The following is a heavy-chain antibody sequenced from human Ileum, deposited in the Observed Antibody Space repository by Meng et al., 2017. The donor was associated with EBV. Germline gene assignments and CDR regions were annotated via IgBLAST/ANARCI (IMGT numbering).Heavy chain of an antibody. CDR2: ISAYNGNT. V-gene: IGHV1-18*01. J-gene: IGHJ5*02. CDR3: ARDLPGGTKGTWLDL. CDR1: GYIFNNYG. Sequence: QVQPVQSGAEVKKPGASVKVSCKASGYIFNNYGVSWVRQAPGQGPEWMGWISAYNGNTNYAQNFQGRFTMTTDTSTSTAYMELRSLRSDDTAVYYCARDLPGGTKGTWLDLWGQGTLVTVSS. D-gene: IGHD1-14*01.